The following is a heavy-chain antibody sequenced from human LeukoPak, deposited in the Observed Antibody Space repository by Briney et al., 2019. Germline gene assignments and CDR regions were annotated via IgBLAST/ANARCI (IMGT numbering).Heavy chain of an antibody. CDR2: IGTAGDT. Sequence: SGGSLRLSCAASGFTFSSYDMHWVRQATGKGLEWVSAIGTAGDTYYPGSVKGRFTISRDNSKNTLYLQMNSLRAEDTAVYYCAKELGIGAAEEAFDIWGQGTMVTVSS. D-gene: IGHD6-13*01. V-gene: IGHV3-13*01. J-gene: IGHJ3*02. CDR1: GFTFSSYD. CDR3: AKELGIGAAEEAFDI.